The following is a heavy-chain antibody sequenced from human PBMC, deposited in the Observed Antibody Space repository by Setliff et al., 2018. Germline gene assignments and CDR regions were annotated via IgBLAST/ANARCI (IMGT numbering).Heavy chain of an antibody. J-gene: IGHJ2*01. CDR2: IYYSGST. Sequence: KPSETLSLTCIVSGASISSDAYYWSWIRQHPGKGLEWIGYIYYSGSTYYNPSLQSRLTISLDPSKNQFPLELTSVAAADTAVYYCARSRTTAVKGGVFAVWGRGTLVTVSS. CDR1: GASISSDAYY. CDR3: ARSRTTAVKGGVFAV. V-gene: IGHV4-31*03. D-gene: IGHD1-7*01.